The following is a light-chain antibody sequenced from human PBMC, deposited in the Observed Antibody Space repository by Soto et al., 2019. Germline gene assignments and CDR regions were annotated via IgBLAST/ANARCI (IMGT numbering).Light chain of an antibody. CDR1: SSDVGGYNY. J-gene: IGLJ1*01. V-gene: IGLV2-14*01. Sequence: QSALTQPASVSGSPGQSITISWTGTSSDVGGYNYVSWYQQHPGKAPKLMIYDVSNRPSGVSNRFSGSKSGNTASLTLSGLQAEDEADYYCSSYTSSSTYVFGTGTNLTVL. CDR3: SSYTSSSTYV. CDR2: DVS.